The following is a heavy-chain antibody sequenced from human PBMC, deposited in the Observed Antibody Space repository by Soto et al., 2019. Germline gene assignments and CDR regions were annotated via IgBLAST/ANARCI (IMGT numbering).Heavy chain of an antibody. J-gene: IGHJ3*02. Sequence: EVQLVESGGGLVQPGGSLRLSCAASGFTFSSYDMHWVRQATGKGLEWVSAIGTAGDTYYPGSVKGRFTISRENAKNSLYLQMNSLRAGDTAVYYCARDRYYYDSSGYYGHALDIWGQGTMVTVSS. D-gene: IGHD3-22*01. CDR2: IGTAGDT. CDR1: GFTFSSYD. V-gene: IGHV3-13*01. CDR3: ARDRYYYDSSGYYGHALDI.